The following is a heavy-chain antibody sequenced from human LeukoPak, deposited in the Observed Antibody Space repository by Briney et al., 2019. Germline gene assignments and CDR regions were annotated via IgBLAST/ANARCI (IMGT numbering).Heavy chain of an antibody. CDR1: GFTFSSYG. Sequence: GSLRLSCAASGFTFSSYGMSWVRQAPGKGLEWVSAISGSGGSTYYADSVKGRFTISRDNSKNTLYLQMNSLRAEDTAVYYCAKDAEWLSSYYYYMDVWGKGTTVTISS. J-gene: IGHJ6*03. CDR3: AKDAEWLSSYYYYMDV. CDR2: ISGSGGST. V-gene: IGHV3-23*01. D-gene: IGHD6-19*01.